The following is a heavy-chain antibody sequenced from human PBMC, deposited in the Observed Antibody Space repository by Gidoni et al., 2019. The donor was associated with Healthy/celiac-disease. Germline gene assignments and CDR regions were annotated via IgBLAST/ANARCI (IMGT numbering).Heavy chain of an antibody. CDR3: ARGQYDYSNYWFDP. V-gene: IGHV4-31*01. CDR1: GGSTSSGGYY. D-gene: IGHD4-4*01. Sequence: QVQLQESGPGLVKPSQTLSLTCTVSGGSTSSGGYYWSWIRQHPGKGLEWIGYIYYSGSTYYNPSLKSLVTISVDTSKNQFSLKLSSVTAADTAVYYCARGQYDYSNYWFDPWGQGTLVTVSS. CDR2: IYYSGST. J-gene: IGHJ5*02.